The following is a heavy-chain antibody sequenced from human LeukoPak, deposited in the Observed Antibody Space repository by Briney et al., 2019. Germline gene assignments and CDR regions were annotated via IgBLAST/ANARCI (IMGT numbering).Heavy chain of an antibody. D-gene: IGHD3-22*01. V-gene: IGHV4-59*01. CDR1: GGSISSYY. CDR3: ARLAGYYYDSSGYYSQGFDP. J-gene: IGHJ5*02. Sequence: SETLSLTFTVSGGSISSYYWSWIRQPPGKGLEWIGYIYYSGSTNHNPSLKSRVTISVDTSKNQFSLKLSSVTAADTAVYYCARLAGYYYDSSGYYSQGFDPWGQGTLVTVSS. CDR2: IYYSGST.